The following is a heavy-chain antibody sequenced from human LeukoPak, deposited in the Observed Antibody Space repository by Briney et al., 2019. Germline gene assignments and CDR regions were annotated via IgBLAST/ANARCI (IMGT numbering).Heavy chain of an antibody. CDR3: ARSDGSIRDAFAI. D-gene: IGHD3-10*01. CDR2: IYYSGST. CDR1: GGSISTYY. Sequence: PSETLSLTCTVSGGSISTYYWNWLRQPPGKGLEWIGYIYYSGSTNYNPSLNSRVTISVDTSKNQFSLRLSSVTAADTAVYYCARSDGSIRDAFAIWGQGTMVTVSS. J-gene: IGHJ3*02. V-gene: IGHV4-59*01.